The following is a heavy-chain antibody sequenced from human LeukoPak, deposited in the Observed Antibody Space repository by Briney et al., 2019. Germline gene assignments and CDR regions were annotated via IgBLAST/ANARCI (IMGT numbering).Heavy chain of an antibody. J-gene: IGHJ4*02. D-gene: IGHD3-10*01. CDR1: GYTFTAYY. CDR3: ASARGFGELLDVY. CDR2: FDPEDGET. Sequence: ASVKVSCKASGYTFTAYYIHWVRQAPGKGLEWMGGFDPEDGETIYAQKFQGRVTMTEDTSTDTAYMELSSLRSEDTAVYYCASARGFGELLDVYWGQGTLVTVSS. V-gene: IGHV1-24*01.